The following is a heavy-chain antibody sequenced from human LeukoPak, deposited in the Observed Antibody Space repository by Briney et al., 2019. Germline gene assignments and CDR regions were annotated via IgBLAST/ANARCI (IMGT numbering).Heavy chain of an antibody. Sequence: SETLSLTCTVSGGSISSSSYYWGWIRQPPGKGLEWIGSIYYSGSTYYNPSLKSRVTISVDTSKNQFSLKLSSLTAADTAVYYGGGLAILGGGAGYWGQGTLVTVSS. D-gene: IGHD3-16*01. V-gene: IGHV4-39*01. CDR3: GGLAILGGGAGY. CDR2: IYYSGST. J-gene: IGHJ4*02. CDR1: GGSISSSSYY.